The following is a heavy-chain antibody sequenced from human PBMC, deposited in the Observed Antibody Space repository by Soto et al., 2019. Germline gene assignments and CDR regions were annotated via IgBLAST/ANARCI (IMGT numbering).Heavy chain of an antibody. CDR3: VSPYNFYFMDV. Sequence: PSETLSLTCTVSGGSISSSSFYWGWVRQPPGKGLEWIGSVSHRGSTYYNPSLTGRVTISVDTSKNHFSLKLNSVTAADTAVYYCVSPYNFYFMDVWGKGTPVTVSS. V-gene: IGHV4-39*02. J-gene: IGHJ6*03. CDR1: GGSISSSSFY. CDR2: VSHRGST. D-gene: IGHD3-16*01.